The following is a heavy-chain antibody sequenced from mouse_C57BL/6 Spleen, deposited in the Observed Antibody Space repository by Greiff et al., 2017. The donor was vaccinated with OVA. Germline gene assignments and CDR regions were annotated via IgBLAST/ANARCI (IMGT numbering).Heavy chain of an antibody. Sequence: QVQLQQPGAELVRPGTSVKLSCKASGYTFTSYWMHWVKQRPGQGLEWIGVIDPSDSYTNYNQKFKGKATLTVDTSSSTAYMQLSSLTSEDSAVYYCARNNYGSSYSWFAYWGQGTLVTVSA. D-gene: IGHD1-1*01. CDR3: ARNNYGSSYSWFAY. V-gene: IGHV1-59*01. CDR2: IDPSDSYT. CDR1: GYTFTSYW. J-gene: IGHJ3*01.